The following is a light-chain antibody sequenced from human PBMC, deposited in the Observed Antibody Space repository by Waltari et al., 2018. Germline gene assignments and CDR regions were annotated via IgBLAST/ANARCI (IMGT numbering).Light chain of an antibody. CDR3: CSYAGSYVV. J-gene: IGLJ2*01. V-gene: IGLV2-11*01. CDR1: RSDVGGYNY. CDR2: DDS. Sequence: QSALTQPRSVSGSPGQAVHIPCTGTRSDVGGYNYVSWYQQPPGKAPKLMIYDDSKRPSVVPDRCSGSKSGNTSSLTISGLQAEEEADYCCCSYAGSYVVFGGGTKLTVL.